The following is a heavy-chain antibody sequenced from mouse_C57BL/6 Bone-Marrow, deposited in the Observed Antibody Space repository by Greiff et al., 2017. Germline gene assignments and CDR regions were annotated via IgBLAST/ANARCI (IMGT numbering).Heavy chain of an antibody. CDR2: ISDGGIYT. CDR1: GFPFGGYA. V-gene: IGHV5-4*01. J-gene: IGHJ4*01. Sequence: RGVGSGGGLLKLGGSLKLSCAASGFPFGGYALSWVGRTPERRREWVATISDGGIYTYYPDNVKGRFTISRDNAKNNLYLQMSHLKSEDTAMYYCARDLIYDGYYFRAMDYWGQGTSVTVSS. D-gene: IGHD2-3*01. CDR3: ARDLIYDGYYFRAMDY.